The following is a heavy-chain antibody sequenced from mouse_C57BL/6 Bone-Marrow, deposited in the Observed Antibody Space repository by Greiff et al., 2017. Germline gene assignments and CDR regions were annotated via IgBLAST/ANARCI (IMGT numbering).Heavy chain of an antibody. CDR3: ARPNYGSSLYYAMDY. Sequence: DVKLVESGGGLVKPGGSLTLSCAASGFTFSDYGMHWVRQAPEKGLEWVAYISSGSSTIYYADTVKGRFTISRDNAKNTLFLQMTSLRSEDTAMYYCARPNYGSSLYYAMDYWGQGTSVTVSS. D-gene: IGHD1-1*01. CDR2: ISSGSSTI. V-gene: IGHV5-17*01. J-gene: IGHJ4*01. CDR1: GFTFSDYG.